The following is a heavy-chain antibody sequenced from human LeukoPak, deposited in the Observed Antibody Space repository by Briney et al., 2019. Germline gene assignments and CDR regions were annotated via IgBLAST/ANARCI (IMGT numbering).Heavy chain of an antibody. CDR1: GFTFSSYA. D-gene: IGHD1-26*01. Sequence: PGGSLRLSCAASGFTFSSYAMHWVRQAPGKGLEWVAVISDVGSNPYYADSVKGRFTISRDKSKNTLYLQMNSLRPEDTALYYCARDPSNSGSYYALDYWGQGTLVTVSS. J-gene: IGHJ4*02. CDR2: ISDVGSNP. V-gene: IGHV3-30*04. CDR3: ARDPSNSGSYYALDY.